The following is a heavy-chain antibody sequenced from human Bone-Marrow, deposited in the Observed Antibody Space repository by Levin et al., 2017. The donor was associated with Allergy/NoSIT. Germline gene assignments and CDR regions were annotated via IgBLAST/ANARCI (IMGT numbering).Heavy chain of an antibody. CDR1: GFTFSNYA. J-gene: IGHJ4*02. D-gene: IGHD4-17*01. CDR3: AKRRDYGDVAHVCDY. V-gene: IGHV3-23*01. Sequence: QPGGSLRLSCAASGFTFSNYAMGWVRQAPGSGLEWVSVINSNGGGIYYADSVKGRFTISRDNSKNTLYLQVSSLRVEDTAVYYCAKRRDYGDVAHVCDYWGQGTLVTVSS. CDR2: INSNGGGI.